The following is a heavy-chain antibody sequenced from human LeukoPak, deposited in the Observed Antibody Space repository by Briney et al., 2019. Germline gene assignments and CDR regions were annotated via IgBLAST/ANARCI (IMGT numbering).Heavy chain of an antibody. CDR1: GFTFSSYA. CDR3: AKRWRYNSGYFDC. D-gene: IGHD2-15*01. CDR2: ISGSGGTT. V-gene: IGHV3-23*01. Sequence: QPGGSLRLSCAASGFTFSSYAMSWVRQAPGKGLEWVSTISGSGGTTYYADSVKGRFTFSRDNSKNTLFLQMNSLGAEDTAIYYCAKRWRYNSGYFDCWGQGTLVTVSS. J-gene: IGHJ4*02.